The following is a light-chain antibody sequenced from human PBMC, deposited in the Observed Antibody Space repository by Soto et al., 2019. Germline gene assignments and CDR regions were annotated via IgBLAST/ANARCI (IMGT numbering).Light chain of an antibody. CDR1: QDIRSS. CDR3: QQDSSWPLT. CDR2: GAS. Sequence: EIVMTQSPATLSVSPGERVTLSCRASQDIRSSLAWYQQKPGQAPRLLIYGASIRATGVPATFSGSGSGTEFTLNISSLQSEHLGVYYCQQDSSWPLTFGGGTNVEIK. J-gene: IGKJ4*01. V-gene: IGKV3-15*01.